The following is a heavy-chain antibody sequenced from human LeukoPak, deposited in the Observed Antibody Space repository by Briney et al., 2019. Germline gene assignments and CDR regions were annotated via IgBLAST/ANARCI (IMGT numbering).Heavy chain of an antibody. J-gene: IGHJ4*02. Sequence: ASVTVSCKASGYTFTGYYMHWVRQAPGQGLEWMGWINPNSGGTNYAQKFQGRVTMTRDTSISTAYMELSRLRSDDTAVYYCARLCSGGSCYGEVDYWGQGTLVTVSS. CDR1: GYTFTGYY. CDR3: ARLCSGGSCYGEVDY. V-gene: IGHV1-2*02. D-gene: IGHD2-15*01. CDR2: INPNSGGT.